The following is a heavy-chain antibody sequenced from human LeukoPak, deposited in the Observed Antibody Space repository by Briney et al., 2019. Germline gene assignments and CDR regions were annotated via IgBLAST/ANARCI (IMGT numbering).Heavy chain of an antibody. CDR2: IIPIFGTA. CDR1: GGTFSSYA. V-gene: IGHV1-69*13. D-gene: IGHD3-10*01. Sequence: ASVKVSCKASGGTFSSYAISWVRQAPGQGLEWMGGIIPIFGTANYAQKFQGRVTITADESTSTAYMELSSLRSEDMAVYYCARGLRGPLPIDYWGQGTLVTVSS. CDR3: ARGLRGPLPIDY. J-gene: IGHJ4*02.